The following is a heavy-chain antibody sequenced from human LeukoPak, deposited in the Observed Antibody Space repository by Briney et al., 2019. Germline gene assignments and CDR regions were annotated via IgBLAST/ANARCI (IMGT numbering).Heavy chain of an antibody. V-gene: IGHV3-30*04. J-gene: IGHJ4*02. Sequence: GGSLRLSCAASGFTFSSYAMHWVRQAPGKGLEWVAVISYDGSNKYYADSVKGRFTISRDNSKNMLYLQMNSLRAEDTAVYYCARDSSGYDARGYSYGIFDYWGQGTLVTVSS. D-gene: IGHD5-18*01. CDR1: GFTFSSYA. CDR3: ARDSSGYDARGYSYGIFDY. CDR2: ISYDGSNK.